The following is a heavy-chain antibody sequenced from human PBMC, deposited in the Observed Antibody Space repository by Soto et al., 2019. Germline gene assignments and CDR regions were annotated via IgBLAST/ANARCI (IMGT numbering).Heavy chain of an antibody. CDR3: AKLVIGYCSGNTCDDY. Sequence: VQLLESGGGLIQPGGSLRLSCAASGFTFSYGIHWLRQAPGTGLEWVAYISYDSSNKFYGDSVKGRFTISRDNSKNTQFLQMKSLRAEDTAVYYCAKLVIGYCSGNTCDDYWGQGTLVAVSS. CDR2: ISYDSSNK. CDR1: GFTFSYG. D-gene: IGHD2-15*01. V-gene: IGHV3-30*18. J-gene: IGHJ4*02.